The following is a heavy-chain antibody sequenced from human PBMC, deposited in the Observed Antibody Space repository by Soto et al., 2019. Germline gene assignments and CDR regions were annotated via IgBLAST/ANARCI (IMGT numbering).Heavy chain of an antibody. CDR3: AKGGSYSGYDKDWFDP. J-gene: IGHJ5*02. D-gene: IGHD5-12*01. Sequence: PGGSLRLSCAASGFTFSRYAMSWVRQAPGKGLEWVSAISGSGGSTYYADSVKGRFTISRDNSKNTLYLQMNSLRAEDTAVYYCAKGGSYSGYDKDWFDPWGQGTLVTVSS. CDR2: ISGSGGST. V-gene: IGHV3-23*01. CDR1: GFTFSRYA.